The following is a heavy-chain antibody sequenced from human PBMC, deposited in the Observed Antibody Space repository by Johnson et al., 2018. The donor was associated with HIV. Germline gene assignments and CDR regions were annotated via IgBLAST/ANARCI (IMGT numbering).Heavy chain of an antibody. Sequence: VESGGGVVRPGRSLRLSCVASGFSFSAYAIHWVRQAPGQGLEWVAVIWYDGHFTYYGESVKGRFTISRDNSKNTVFLEMNSLTAEDTGLYYCVKDGAHSGSHHDAFDVWGRGTVVTVS. CDR3: VKDGAHSGSHHDAFDV. D-gene: IGHD1-26*01. V-gene: IGHV3-33*06. J-gene: IGHJ3*01. CDR2: IWYDGHFT. CDR1: GFSFSAYA.